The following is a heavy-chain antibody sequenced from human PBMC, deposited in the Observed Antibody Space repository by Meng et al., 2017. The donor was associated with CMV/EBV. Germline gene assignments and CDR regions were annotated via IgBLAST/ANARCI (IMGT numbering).Heavy chain of an antibody. CDR2: ISPYNGNT. CDR3: ALSVWGSWRGMDV. J-gene: IGHJ6*02. CDR1: GYTFTSYC. V-gene: IGHV1-18*01. D-gene: IGHD3-16*01. Sequence: ASVKVSCKASGYTFTSYCISWVRQAPGQGLEWMGWISPYNGNTNYAQKLQGRVTMTTDTSTSTAYLELRSLSSDDTAVYYCALSVWGSWRGMDVWGQGTTVTVSS.